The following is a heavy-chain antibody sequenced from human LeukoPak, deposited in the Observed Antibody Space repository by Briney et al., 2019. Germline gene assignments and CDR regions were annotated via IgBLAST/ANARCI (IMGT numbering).Heavy chain of an antibody. V-gene: IGHV4-38-2*02. Sequence: SETLSLTCTVSGYFIRNGYFWGWVRQSPGKGLEWIGNIHQSGSTSYNPSLKSRVTISVDTSKNQFSLKLSSVTAADTAVYYCVRLEITFGGVIASWGQGTLVTVSS. CDR3: VRLEITFGGVIAS. D-gene: IGHD3-16*02. CDR1: GYFIRNGYF. J-gene: IGHJ5*02. CDR2: IHQSGST.